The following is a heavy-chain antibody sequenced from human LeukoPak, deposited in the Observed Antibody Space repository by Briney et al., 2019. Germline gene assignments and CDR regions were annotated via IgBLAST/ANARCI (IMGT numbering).Heavy chain of an antibody. CDR1: GFTFSGYA. J-gene: IGHJ4*02. V-gene: IGHV3-23*01. CDR3: AKAPYYDSSGYLNYFDY. Sequence: GGSLRLSCAASGFTFSGYAMSWVRQAPGKGLEWVSAISGSGGSTYYADSVKGRFTISRDNSKNTLYLQMNSLRAEDTAVYYCAKAPYYDSSGYLNYFDYWGQGTLVTVSS. D-gene: IGHD3-22*01. CDR2: ISGSGGST.